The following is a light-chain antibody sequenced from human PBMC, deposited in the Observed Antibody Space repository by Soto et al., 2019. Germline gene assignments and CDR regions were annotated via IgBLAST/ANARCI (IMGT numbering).Light chain of an antibody. CDR2: AAS. CDR3: QQSYHTSWT. Sequence: DIQMTQSPSSLSASVGDIVTITCRASQSISNYLNWYQQRPGKAPNLLIYAASSMISGVPSRFSGSGSGTDFTLTITSLRPEDFATYYCQQSYHTSWTFGQGTKVDIK. V-gene: IGKV1-39*01. J-gene: IGKJ1*01. CDR1: QSISNY.